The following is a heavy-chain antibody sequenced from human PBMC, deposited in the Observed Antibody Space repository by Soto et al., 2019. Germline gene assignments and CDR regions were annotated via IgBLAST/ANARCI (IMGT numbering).Heavy chain of an antibody. D-gene: IGHD1-1*01. CDR2: INPHTGGA. Sequence: ASVKVSCKASGYTFSDFYIHWVRQAPGQGLEWMGWINPHTGGANYAQRFQGRVTMTRDTSISAAYMELSSLRSDDTAVYYCIGSKERRDHWGQGTLVTVPS. J-gene: IGHJ4*02. CDR3: IGSKERRDH. V-gene: IGHV1-2*02. CDR1: GYTFSDFY.